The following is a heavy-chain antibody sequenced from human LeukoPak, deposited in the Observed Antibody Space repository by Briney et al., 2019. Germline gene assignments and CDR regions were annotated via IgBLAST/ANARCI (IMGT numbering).Heavy chain of an antibody. CDR3: ARVSTLQYYYYMDV. CDR1: GYSISSGYY. J-gene: IGHJ6*03. CDR2: IYHSGST. Sequence: PSETLSLTCAVSGYSISSGYYWGWIRQPPGKGLECIGYIYHSGSTNYNPSLKSRVTISVDTSNKQFSLKLSSVTAADTAVHYCARVSTLQYYYYMDVWGKGTTVTVSS. V-gene: IGHV4-38-2*01.